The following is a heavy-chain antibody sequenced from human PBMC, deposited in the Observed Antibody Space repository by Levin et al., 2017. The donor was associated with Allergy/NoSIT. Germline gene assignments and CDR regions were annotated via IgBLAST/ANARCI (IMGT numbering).Heavy chain of an antibody. D-gene: IGHD1-20*01. V-gene: IGHV3-13*01. CDR2: IGTADDT. J-gene: IGHJ3*02. CDR1: GFTFSRYD. Sequence: PGGSLRLSCAASGFTFSRYDMHWVRQATGEGLEWVSAIGTADDTYYPGSVKGRFTISREDVKNSLYLQMNSLRAGDTAVYYCVREITGTGRAFDIWGQGTMVTVSS. CDR3: VREITGTGRAFDI.